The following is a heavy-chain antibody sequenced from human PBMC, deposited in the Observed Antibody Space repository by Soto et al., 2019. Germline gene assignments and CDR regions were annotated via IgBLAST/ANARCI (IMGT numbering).Heavy chain of an antibody. CDR2: ISPNSGDT. CDR1: GYTFTGYY. V-gene: IGHV1-18*01. J-gene: IGHJ4*02. Sequence: QVQLVQSGAEVKKPGASVKVSCKTSGYTFTGYYIHWVRQAPGQGLEWLGWISPNSGDTNYAQKLQGRVTMTTDTSTSTVYMELRSLRSDDTAVYYCARVDGYKAFDYWGQGTLVTVSS. D-gene: IGHD5-12*01. CDR3: ARVDGYKAFDY.